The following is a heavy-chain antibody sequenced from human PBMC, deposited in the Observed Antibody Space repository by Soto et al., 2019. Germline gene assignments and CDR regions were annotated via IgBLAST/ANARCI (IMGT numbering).Heavy chain of an antibody. CDR2: IYGGGTT. Sequence: PGVSLRPSCPASGFAVSTLYMIVVRQAPGKGLVLVSVIYGGGTTYYADSVNGRFTISRDTSKNTLYLQMNSLRAEDTAVYYCVQTTGWPGFDFWGQGT. CDR1: GFAVSTLY. CDR3: VQTTGWPGFDF. D-gene: IGHD6-19*01. V-gene: IGHV3-53*01. J-gene: IGHJ4*02.